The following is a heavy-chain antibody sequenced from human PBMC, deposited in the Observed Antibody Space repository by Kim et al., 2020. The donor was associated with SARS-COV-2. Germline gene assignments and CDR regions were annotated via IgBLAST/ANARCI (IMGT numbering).Heavy chain of an antibody. CDR2: ISYDGRNK. J-gene: IGHJ4*02. V-gene: IGHV3-30*18. CDR3: AKAMTVVTPTFDY. CDR1: GFTFSSYG. Sequence: PGGSLRLSCAASGFTFSSYGMHWVRQAPGKGLEWMAAISYDGRNKYYVDPAKGRFAISRDNSKNTLFLQMNSLRAEDTAVYYCAKAMTVVTPTFDYWGQGTLVTVSS. D-gene: IGHD2-21*02.